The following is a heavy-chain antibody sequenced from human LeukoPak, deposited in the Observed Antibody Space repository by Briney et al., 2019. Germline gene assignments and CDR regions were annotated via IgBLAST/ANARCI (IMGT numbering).Heavy chain of an antibody. V-gene: IGHV4-4*07. J-gene: IGHJ4*02. D-gene: IGHD3-9*01. CDR2: IYTSGST. CDR1: GGSISSYY. CDR3: ARELPIFDWAGHGFDY. Sequence: PSETLSLTCTVSGGSISSYYWSWIRQPAGKGLEWIGRIYTSGSTNYNPSLKGRVTMSVDTSKNQFSLKLSSVTAADTAVYYCARELPIFDWAGHGFDYWGQGTLVTVSS.